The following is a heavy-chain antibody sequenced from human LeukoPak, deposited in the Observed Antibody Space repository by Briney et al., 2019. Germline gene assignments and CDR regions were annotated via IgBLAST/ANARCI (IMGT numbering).Heavy chain of an antibody. CDR2: IYSGGST. V-gene: IGHV3-53*01. J-gene: IGHJ4*02. CDR1: GFTVSSKY. Sequence: PGGSLRLSCAASGFTVSSKYMSWVRQGPGKGLEWVSVIYSGGSTYYADSVKGRFTISRDNSKNTLYLQMNSLRAEDTAVYYCARSMAEWFYFDYGGQGTLVTVSS. CDR3: ARSMAEWFYFDY. D-gene: IGHD3-3*01.